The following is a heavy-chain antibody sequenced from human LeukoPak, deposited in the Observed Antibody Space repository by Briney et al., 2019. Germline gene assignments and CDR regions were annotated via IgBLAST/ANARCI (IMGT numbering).Heavy chain of an antibody. CDR1: GGPISSYY. CDR2: IYTGGST. Sequence: SETLSLTCTVSGGPISSYYWSWIRQPAGKGLEWIGRIYTGGSTNYNPSLKSRVTMSVDTSKNQFSLKLSSVTAEDTAVYYCAREWSRFTPPDYWGQGTLVTVSS. V-gene: IGHV4-4*07. D-gene: IGHD2-8*01. J-gene: IGHJ4*02. CDR3: AREWSRFTPPDY.